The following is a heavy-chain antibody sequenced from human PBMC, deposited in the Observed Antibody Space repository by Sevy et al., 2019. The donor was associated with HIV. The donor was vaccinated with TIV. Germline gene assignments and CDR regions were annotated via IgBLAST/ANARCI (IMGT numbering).Heavy chain of an antibody. CDR3: TRDAGYSIAWSPSDY. J-gene: IGHJ4*02. CDR1: GLTFSSHA. CDR2: LSSAGSNK. V-gene: IGHV3-30-3*01. Sequence: GGSLRLACAASGLTFSSHAMHWVRRAPGKGLEWVAVLSSAGSNKYYADSVKGRFTISRDNPKNTLYLQMNSLRPEDTAVYYCTRDAGYSIAWSPSDYWGQGTLVTVSS. D-gene: IGHD6-19*01.